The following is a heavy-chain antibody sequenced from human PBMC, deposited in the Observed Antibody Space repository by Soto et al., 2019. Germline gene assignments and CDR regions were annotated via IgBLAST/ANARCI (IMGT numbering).Heavy chain of an antibody. CDR1: GYTFTSYD. CDR3: ARERSGSSDY. J-gene: IGHJ4*02. Sequence: QVQLVQSGAEVKKPGASVKVSCKASGYTFTSYDINWGRQATVQGLEWRGWMNRNSGNSGYAQKFQGRVTTTRNTSISTAYMERSSLRSEDRGVYYCARERSGSSDYWGQGTLVTVSS. D-gene: IGHD1-26*01. V-gene: IGHV1-8*01. CDR2: MNRNSGNS.